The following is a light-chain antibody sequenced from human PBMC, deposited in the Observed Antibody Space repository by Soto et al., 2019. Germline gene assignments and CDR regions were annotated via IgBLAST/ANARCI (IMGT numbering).Light chain of an antibody. CDR2: AAS. J-gene: IGKJ5*01. CDR1: QSISSY. CDR3: QQTYSTPRIT. Sequence: IQMTQSPSSLSASVGDSVTVTCRASQSISSYLNWYQQKPGKAPKLLIYAASSLQSGVPSRFSGSGSGTDFTLTISSLQPEDFATYYCQQTYSTPRITFGQGTRLEIK. V-gene: IGKV1-39*01.